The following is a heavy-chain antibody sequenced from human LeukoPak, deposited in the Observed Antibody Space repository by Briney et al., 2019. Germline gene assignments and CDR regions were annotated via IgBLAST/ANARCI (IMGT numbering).Heavy chain of an antibody. CDR1: GYTFTGYY. J-gene: IGHJ5*02. CDR3: ARSLGPVIAAAGTVRNWFDP. D-gene: IGHD6-13*01. CDR2: INPNSGGT. Sequence: ASVKVSCKASGYTFTGYYMHWVRQAPGQGLEWMGWINPNSGGTNYAQKFQGRVTMTRDTSVSTAYMDLSRLTSDDTAVYYCARSLGPVIAAAGTVRNWFDPWGQGTLVTVSS. V-gene: IGHV1-2*02.